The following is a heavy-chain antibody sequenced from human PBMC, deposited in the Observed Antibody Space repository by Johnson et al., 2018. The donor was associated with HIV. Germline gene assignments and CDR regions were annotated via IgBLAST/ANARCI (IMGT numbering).Heavy chain of an antibody. Sequence: VQLVESGGGLVQPGGSLRLSCAASGFTVSSNYMSWVRQAPGKGLEWVSVIYSGGTTYYTDSVRGRFTISRDKSKNTVYLQMNSLKVEDTAMYYCAKDRRTYSSSADAFDIWGQGTMVTVSS. D-gene: IGHD6-6*01. CDR1: GFTVSSNY. CDR3: AKDRRTYSSSADAFDI. CDR2: IYSGGTT. J-gene: IGHJ3*02. V-gene: IGHV3-66*02.